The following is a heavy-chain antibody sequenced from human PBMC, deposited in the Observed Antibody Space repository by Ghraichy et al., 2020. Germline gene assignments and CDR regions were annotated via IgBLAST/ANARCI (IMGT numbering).Heavy chain of an antibody. CDR3: ARILVGAHGKFVDP. J-gene: IGHJ5*02. CDR1: GFSLSNARMG. Sequence: SGPTLVKPTETLTLTCTVSGFSLSNARMGVSWIRQPPGKALEWLAHIFSNDEKSYSTSLKSRLTISKDTSKSQVVLTMTNMDPVDTATYYCARILVGAHGKFVDPWGQGTLVTVSS. CDR2: IFSNDEK. V-gene: IGHV2-26*01. D-gene: IGHD3-16*01.